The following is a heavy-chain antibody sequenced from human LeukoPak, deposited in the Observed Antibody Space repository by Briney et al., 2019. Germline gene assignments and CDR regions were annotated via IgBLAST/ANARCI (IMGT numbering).Heavy chain of an antibody. CDR2: IYSGGST. Sequence: PGGSLRLSCAASGFIVTSNYMNWVRQAPGEGLEWVSVIYSGGSTYYADSVKGRFTISRDKSKNTLYLQMNRLRAEDTAVYYCYCGSGSNFDYWGQGTLVTVSS. J-gene: IGHJ4*02. D-gene: IGHD3-10*01. V-gene: IGHV3-53*01. CDR1: GFIVTSNY. CDR3: YCGSGSNFDY.